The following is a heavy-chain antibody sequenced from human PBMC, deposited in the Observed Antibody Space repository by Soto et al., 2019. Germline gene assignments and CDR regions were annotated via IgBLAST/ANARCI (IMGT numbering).Heavy chain of an antibody. CDR1: GFTFSSYS. CDR2: ISSSSSYI. D-gene: IGHD3-16*01. J-gene: IGHJ4*02. CDR3: AKAYFVWSSEQPYYFDY. V-gene: IGHV3-21*04. Sequence: PGGSXRLSCAASGFTFSSYSMNWVRQAQGKGLEWVSSISSSSSYIYYADSVKGRFTISRDNSKSTLYLQMNSLRAEDTAVYYCAKAYFVWSSEQPYYFDYWGQGTLVTVSS.